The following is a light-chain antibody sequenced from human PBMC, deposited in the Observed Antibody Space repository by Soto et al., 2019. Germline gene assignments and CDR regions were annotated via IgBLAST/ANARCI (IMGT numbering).Light chain of an antibody. CDR3: QHYGSSRT. J-gene: IGKJ1*01. CDR2: GTS. Sequence: EIVLTQSPGTLSLSPGERATLSCRASQSVSSSYLAWYQQKPGQAPRLLIYGTSTRATGIADWFSGSGSGTDFTLTISRLEPEDFAVYYCQHYGSSRTFGQGTKVEIK. CDR1: QSVSSSY. V-gene: IGKV3-20*01.